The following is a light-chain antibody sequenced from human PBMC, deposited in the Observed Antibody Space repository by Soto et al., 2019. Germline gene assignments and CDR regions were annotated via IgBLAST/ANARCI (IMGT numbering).Light chain of an antibody. Sequence: QSVLTQPPSASGTPGQRVTISCSGSSSNIGSNYVYWYQQLPGTAPKLLIYRNNQRPSGVPDRFSGSKSGTSVSLAISGLRSEDEADYYCAAWDDSLSALVFGGGTQLTVL. CDR3: AAWDDSLSALV. J-gene: IGLJ2*01. CDR2: RNN. CDR1: SSNIGSNY. V-gene: IGLV1-47*01.